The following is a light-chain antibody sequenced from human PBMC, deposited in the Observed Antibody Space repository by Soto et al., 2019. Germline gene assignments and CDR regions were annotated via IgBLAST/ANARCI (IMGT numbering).Light chain of an antibody. CDR1: QSVSSN. CDR3: QQYNNWPRT. CDR2: GAS. V-gene: IGKV3-15*01. Sequence: DRVRTQAPATLSVAPGGRATLCCRASQSVSSNLAWYQQKPGQAPRLLIYGASTRATGIPARFSGSGSGTEFTLTISSLQSEDFAVYYCQQYNNWPRTFGQGTKVDIK. J-gene: IGKJ1*01.